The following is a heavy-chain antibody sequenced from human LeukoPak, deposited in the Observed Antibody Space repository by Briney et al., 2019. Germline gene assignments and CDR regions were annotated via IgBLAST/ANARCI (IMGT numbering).Heavy chain of an antibody. CDR3: ARDRNSGSSLDI. CDR2: IYPYSGDT. J-gene: IGHJ3*02. CDR1: GYTCTGYY. D-gene: IGHD6-6*01. V-gene: IGHV1-2*02. Sequence: ASVTVSCKASGYTCTGYYIHWVRQAPGQGLEWMGWIYPYSGDTNYAQNFQGRVTMTRDTSISTAYMELSSLKSDDTAVYYCARDRNSGSSLDIWGQGTMLTVSS.